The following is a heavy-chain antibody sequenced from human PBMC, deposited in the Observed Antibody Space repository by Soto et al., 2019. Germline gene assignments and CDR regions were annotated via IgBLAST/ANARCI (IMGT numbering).Heavy chain of an antibody. D-gene: IGHD5-12*01. CDR3: ARHRVPSVYDPIPGCFDS. Sequence: QLQLQESGPGLVKPSETLSLTCTVSGGSISSSGSYWGWIRQPPGKGLEWIGSMSYSGSTYNNPSLKSRVTLSVDTSQSRISLKLTSVTAADTAVYYCARHRVPSVYDPIPGCFDSWGQGILVTASS. J-gene: IGHJ4*02. V-gene: IGHV4-39*01. CDR1: GGSISSSGSY. CDR2: MSYSGST.